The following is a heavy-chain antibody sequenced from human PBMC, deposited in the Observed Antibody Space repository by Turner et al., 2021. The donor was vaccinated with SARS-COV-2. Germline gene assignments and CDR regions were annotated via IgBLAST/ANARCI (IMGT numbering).Heavy chain of an antibody. CDR3: AGEVVAATRPYYYGMDV. J-gene: IGHJ6*02. CDR1: GVSISFSCYY. V-gene: IGHV4-39*02. CDR2: FYYSGRS. D-gene: IGHD2-15*01. Sequence: QLQLQESGPGLVKPSETLSLSCTVSGVSISFSCYYWGWIRQPPGKGLEWLGGFYYSGRSYYNPSFMSRVTISVDTSKNQFSLKLLSVTAADTAVYYCAGEVVAATRPYYYGMDVWGQGTTVTVSS.